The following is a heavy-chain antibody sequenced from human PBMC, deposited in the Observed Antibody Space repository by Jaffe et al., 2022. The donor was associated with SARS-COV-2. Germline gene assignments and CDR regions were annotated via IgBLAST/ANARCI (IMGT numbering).Heavy chain of an antibody. CDR3: TLSYYDSSGYKYFDH. V-gene: IGHV2-70*04. J-gene: IGHJ4*02. CDR2: IDWDDDK. D-gene: IGHD3-22*01. Sequence: QVTLKESGPALVKPTQTLTLTCTFSGFSLSTSGMRASWIRQPPGKALEWLARIDWDDDKFYSTSLKTRLTISKDTSKNQVVLTMTNMDPVDTATYYCTLSYYDSSGYKYFDHWGQGTLVTVSS. CDR1: GFSLSTSGMR.